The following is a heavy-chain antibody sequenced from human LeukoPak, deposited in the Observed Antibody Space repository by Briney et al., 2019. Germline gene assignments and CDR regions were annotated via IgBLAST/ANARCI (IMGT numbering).Heavy chain of an antibody. D-gene: IGHD3-10*01. J-gene: IGHJ6*02. CDR1: GFTFSNYW. V-gene: IGHV3-74*01. CDR2: ISEDGSST. CDR3: AKVIRGGYGMDV. Sequence: GGSLRLSCAASGFTFSNYWMHWVRQAPGKGLVWVSRISEDGSSTDHADSVKGRFTISRDNAKNSLSLQLNSLRDEDTAVYFCAKVIRGGYGMDVWGQGTTVTVSS.